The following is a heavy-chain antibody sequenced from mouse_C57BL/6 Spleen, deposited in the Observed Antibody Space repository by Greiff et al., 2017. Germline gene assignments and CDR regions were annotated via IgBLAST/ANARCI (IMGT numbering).Heavy chain of an antibody. J-gene: IGHJ4*01. CDR3: TRYYGSSYAMDY. V-gene: IGHV1-15*01. Sequence: QVQLQQSGAELVRPGASVTLSCKASGYTFTDYEMHWVKQTPVQGLEWIGAIDPETGGTAYNQKFKGKAILTADKSSSTAYMELRSLTSEDSAVYYCTRYYGSSYAMDYWGQGTSVTVSS. CDR2: IDPETGGT. CDR1: GYTFTDYE. D-gene: IGHD1-1*01.